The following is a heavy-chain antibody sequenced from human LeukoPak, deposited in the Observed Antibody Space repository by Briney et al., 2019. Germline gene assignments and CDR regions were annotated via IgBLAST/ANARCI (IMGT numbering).Heavy chain of an antibody. V-gene: IGHV3-48*01. Sequence: GGSLRLSCAASGFAFNTYSMNWVRQAPGKGLEWVSYIRSSSSIIYYADSVKGRFTISRDNAKNSLYLHMNILRAEDTAIYYCTREGSWDYYGSGTFDYWGQGTLVTVSS. D-gene: IGHD3-10*01. CDR2: IRSSSSII. J-gene: IGHJ4*02. CDR3: TREGSWDYYGSGTFDY. CDR1: GFAFNTYS.